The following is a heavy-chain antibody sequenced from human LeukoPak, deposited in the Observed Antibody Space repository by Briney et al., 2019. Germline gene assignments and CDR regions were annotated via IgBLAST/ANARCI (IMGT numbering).Heavy chain of an antibody. CDR1: GGSISSYY. J-gene: IGHJ3*02. Sequence: PSETLSLTCTASGGSISSYYWSWLRQPAGKGLEWIGRIYTSGSTNYNPSLKIRVPMSVDPSKNQFSLKLSSVTAADTAVYYCARRLYGSGSYYAGDAFDIWGQGTMVTVSS. CDR2: IYTSGST. V-gene: IGHV4-4*07. D-gene: IGHD3-10*01. CDR3: ARRLYGSGSYYAGDAFDI.